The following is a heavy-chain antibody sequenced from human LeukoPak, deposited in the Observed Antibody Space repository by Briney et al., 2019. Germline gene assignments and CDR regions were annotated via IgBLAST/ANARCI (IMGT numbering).Heavy chain of an antibody. CDR3: ARGYGSGSFHTY. D-gene: IGHD3-10*01. CDR2: INPNSGGT. CDR1: GYTFIGNY. J-gene: IGHJ4*02. Sequence: ASVKVSCKASGYTFIGNYMHWVRQAPGQGLEWMGWINPNSGGTNYAQKFQGRVTMTRDTSISTAYMELSRLRSDDTAVYYCARGYGSGSFHTYWGQGTLVTVSS. V-gene: IGHV1-2*02.